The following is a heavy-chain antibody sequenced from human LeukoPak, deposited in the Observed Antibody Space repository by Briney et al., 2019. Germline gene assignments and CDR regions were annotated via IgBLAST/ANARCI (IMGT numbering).Heavy chain of an antibody. Sequence: GGPLRLSCAASGLTFSSYAMSGVRQAPGKALEWFSAISDSGGSTYSPDSVKGRFTISRDNSKNTLYLQMNSLRAEDTAVYYCAKGMYYYDSSPIRALDYWGQGTLVTVSS. V-gene: IGHV3-23*01. D-gene: IGHD3-22*01. CDR1: GLTFSSYA. J-gene: IGHJ4*02. CDR3: AKGMYYYDSSPIRALDY. CDR2: ISDSGGST.